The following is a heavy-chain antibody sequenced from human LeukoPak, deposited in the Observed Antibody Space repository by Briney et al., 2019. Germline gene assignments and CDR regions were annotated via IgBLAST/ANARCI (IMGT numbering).Heavy chain of an antibody. D-gene: IGHD2-15*01. CDR3: ASACSGGSCYSP. CDR1: GFTFSSYS. CDR2: ISSSSSYI. V-gene: IGHV3-21*01. J-gene: IGHJ5*02. Sequence: KPGGSLRLSCAASGFTFSSYSMNWVRQAPGKGLEWVSSISSSSSYIYYADSVKGRFTISRDNAKNSLYLQMNSLRAEDTAVYYCASACSGGSCYSPRGQGTLVTVSS.